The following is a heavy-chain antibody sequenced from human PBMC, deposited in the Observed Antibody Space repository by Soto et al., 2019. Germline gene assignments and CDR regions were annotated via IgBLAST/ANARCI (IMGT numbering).Heavy chain of an antibody. V-gene: IGHV3-48*01. CDR1: GFTFSTYP. CDR2: IRSSSSTI. CDR3: ARHQGNNWDLDY. D-gene: IGHD1-1*01. J-gene: IGHJ4*02. Sequence: EVQLVESGGGLVQPGGSLRLSCAASGFTFSTYPMNWVRQVPGKGLEWVSYIRSSSSTIYYADSVKGRFTISIDSAKNSLYLHMNSLRAEDTAVYYCARHQGNNWDLDYWGQGTLVTVSS.